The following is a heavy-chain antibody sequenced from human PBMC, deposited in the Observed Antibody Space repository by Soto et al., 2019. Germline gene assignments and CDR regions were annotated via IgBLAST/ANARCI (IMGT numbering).Heavy chain of an antibody. D-gene: IGHD3-3*01. CDR2: INPDGSET. Sequence: GGSLRLSCLASEFIFSNLWMTWVRQASGKGLEFLATINPDGSETYYVESVKGRFTISRDNAKNSVSLHMNSLGVEDTGLYYCTTDLNWSGTWGQGTMVTVSS. CDR3: TTDLNWSGT. V-gene: IGHV3-7*01. J-gene: IGHJ5*01. CDR1: EFIFSNLW.